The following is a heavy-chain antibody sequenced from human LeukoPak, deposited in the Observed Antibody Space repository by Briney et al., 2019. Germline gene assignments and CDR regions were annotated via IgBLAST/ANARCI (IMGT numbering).Heavy chain of an antibody. J-gene: IGHJ4*02. V-gene: IGHV3-53*01. D-gene: IGHD6-19*01. CDR2: IYSGGST. CDR3: ARSPGSSGWYSYFDY. CDR1: GFTVSSNY. Sequence: GGSLRLPCAASGFTVSSNYMSWVRQAPGKGLEWVSVIYSGGSTYYADSVKGRFTISRDNSKNTLYLQMNSLRAEDTAVYYCARSPGSSGWYSYFDYWGPGTLVTVSS.